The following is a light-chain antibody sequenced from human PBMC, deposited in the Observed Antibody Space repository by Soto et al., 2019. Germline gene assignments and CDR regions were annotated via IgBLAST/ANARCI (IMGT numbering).Light chain of an antibody. J-gene: IGKJ1*01. CDR3: QQYYDWPRT. V-gene: IGKV3-15*01. CDR1: QGIASN. Sequence: EVVMTQSPATLSVSPGERATLSCRASQGIASNLVWYLQRLGQAPRLLIYGASTRAAGIPARFSGSGSGTEFTLTITNLQSEDFAVYYCQQYYDWPRTFGQGTKVEIK. CDR2: GAS.